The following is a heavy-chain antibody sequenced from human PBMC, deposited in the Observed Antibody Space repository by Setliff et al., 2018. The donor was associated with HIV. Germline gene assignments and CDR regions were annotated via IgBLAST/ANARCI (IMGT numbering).Heavy chain of an antibody. CDR1: GYTFTSYG. V-gene: IGHV7-4-1*02. CDR2: INTYTGNP. D-gene: IGHD3-16*01. Sequence: GASVKVSCKASGYTFTSYGMNWVRQAPGQGLEWMGWINTYTGNPTYAQDFTGRFVFSLDTSVSTAYLQISSLKAEDTAVYYCAREDRGMITFGGVIPDWGQGTLVTVSS. CDR3: AREDRGMITFGGVIPD. J-gene: IGHJ4*02.